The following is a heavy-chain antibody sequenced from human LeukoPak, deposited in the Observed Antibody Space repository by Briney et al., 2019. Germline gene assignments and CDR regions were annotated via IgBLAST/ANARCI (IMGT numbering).Heavy chain of an antibody. CDR1: GGFISSYY. Sequence: SETLSLTCTVSGGFISSYYWSWLRQPPGKGLEWIGYIYYSGSTNYNPSLKSRVTISVDASKIQFSLKLSSVTAADTAVYYCARQWLLTYYFDYWGQGTLVTVSS. CDR3: ARQWLLTYYFDY. CDR2: IYYSGST. J-gene: IGHJ4*02. V-gene: IGHV4-59*01. D-gene: IGHD6-19*01.